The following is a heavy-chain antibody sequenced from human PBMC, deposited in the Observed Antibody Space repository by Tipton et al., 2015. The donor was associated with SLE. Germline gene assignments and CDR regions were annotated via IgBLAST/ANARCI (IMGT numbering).Heavy chain of an antibody. CDR3: ARETRGNWYRRDVFDI. Sequence: LRLSCTVSGGSISSGNYYWNWIRQPAGKGLEWIGHINTSGSTNYNPSPKSRVTISVDTSQNQFSLKLSSVTAADTAVYFCARETRGNWYRRDVFDIWGQGTMVTVSS. V-gene: IGHV4-61*09. J-gene: IGHJ3*02. CDR1: GGSISSGNYY. D-gene: IGHD1-20*01. CDR2: INTSGST.